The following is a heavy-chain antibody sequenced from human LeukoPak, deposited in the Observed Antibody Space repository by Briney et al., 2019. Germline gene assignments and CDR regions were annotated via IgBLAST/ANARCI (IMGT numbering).Heavy chain of an antibody. D-gene: IGHD1-26*01. CDR1: GFTFSNAW. Sequence: GGSLRLSCAASGFTFSNAWMSWVRQAPGKGLEWVGRFKCKTNGGTTDYAAPVKGRFTISRDDSKNTLYLQMNSLKTEDTAVYYCTTTSGGLVVGATTSYYYYGMDVWGQGTTVTVSS. J-gene: IGHJ6*02. CDR2: FKCKTNGGTT. CDR3: TTTSGGLVVGATTSYYYYGMDV. V-gene: IGHV3-15*01.